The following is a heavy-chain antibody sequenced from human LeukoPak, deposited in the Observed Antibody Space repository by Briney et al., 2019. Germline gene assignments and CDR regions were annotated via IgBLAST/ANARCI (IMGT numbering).Heavy chain of an antibody. D-gene: IGHD2-2*01. V-gene: IGHV1-69*13. Sequence: SVKVSCKASGGTFRSNAISWVRQAPGQGLEWMGGITPIFGTANYAQKFQGRVTITAVESMSTAYMELSSLRSEDTAVYYCARNHASVVPATYWFDPWGQGTLVTVSS. CDR1: GGTFRSNA. CDR3: ARNHASVVPATYWFDP. CDR2: ITPIFGTA. J-gene: IGHJ5*02.